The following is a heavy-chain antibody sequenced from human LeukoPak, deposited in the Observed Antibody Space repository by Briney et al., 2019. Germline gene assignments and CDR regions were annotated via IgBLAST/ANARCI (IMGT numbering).Heavy chain of an antibody. CDR1: GFTFSSCS. D-gene: IGHD5-12*01. J-gene: IGHJ6*02. CDR2: ISSRSSTI. V-gene: IGHV3-48*02. Sequence: PGGSLRLSCAASGFTFSSCSMHWVRQAPGKGLEWVSYISSRSSTIYYADSVKGRFTISRDNAKNSLYLQMNSLRDEDTAVYYCARDLSGYDGVGYYGMDVWGQGTTVTVSS. CDR3: ARDLSGYDGVGYYGMDV.